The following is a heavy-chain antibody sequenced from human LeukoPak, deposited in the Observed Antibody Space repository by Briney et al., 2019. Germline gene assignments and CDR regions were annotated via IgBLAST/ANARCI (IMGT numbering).Heavy chain of an antibody. Sequence: PSETLSLNCAVYGGSFSGYYWSWIRQPPWKGLEWIGEINHSGSTNYNPSLKSRVTISVDTSKNQFSLKLSSVTAADTAVYYCARSVSYYRNLEYFQHWGQGTLVTVSS. V-gene: IGHV4-34*01. CDR2: INHSGST. CDR1: GGSFSGYY. CDR3: ARSVSYYRNLEYFQH. D-gene: IGHD4-11*01. J-gene: IGHJ1*01.